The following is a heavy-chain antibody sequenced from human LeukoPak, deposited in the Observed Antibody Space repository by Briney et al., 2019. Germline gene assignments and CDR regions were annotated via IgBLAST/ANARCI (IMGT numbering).Heavy chain of an antibody. D-gene: IGHD3-10*01. J-gene: IGHJ5*02. Sequence: ASVKVSCTVSGYTLTELSMHWVRQAPGKGLEWMGGFDPEDGETIYAQKFQGRVTMTEDTSTDTAYMELSSLRSEDTAVYYCATDRVLLWFGELLKAFDPWGQGTLVTVSS. V-gene: IGHV1-24*01. CDR3: ATDRVLLWFGELLKAFDP. CDR2: FDPEDGET. CDR1: GYTLTELS.